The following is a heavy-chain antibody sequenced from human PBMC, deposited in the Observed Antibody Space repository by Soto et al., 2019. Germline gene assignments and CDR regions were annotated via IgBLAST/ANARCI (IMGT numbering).Heavy chain of an antibody. CDR1: GYTFTSYG. V-gene: IGHV1-18*01. J-gene: IGHJ5*02. D-gene: IGHD5-12*01. CDR2: ISAYNGNT. Sequence: GASVKVSCKASGYTFTSYGISWERQAPGQGLEWMGWISAYNGNTDYAQKLQGRVTMTTDTSTSTAYMELRSLRSDDTAVYYCARDERSGYGNWFDPWGQGTLVTVSS. CDR3: ARDERSGYGNWFDP.